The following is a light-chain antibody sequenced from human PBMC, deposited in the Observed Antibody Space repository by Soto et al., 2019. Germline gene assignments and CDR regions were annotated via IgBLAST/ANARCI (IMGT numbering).Light chain of an antibody. Sequence: VVLTQSPATLSLSPGERATLSCRTSLSVSVYLDWYRQKPGQAPRLLISDASNRATGIPARFSGSGSGTDFTLTISSLEPEDFAVYYCHQRQYWPPITFGQGTRREIK. J-gene: IGKJ5*01. CDR2: DAS. CDR3: HQRQYWPPIT. CDR1: LSVSVY. V-gene: IGKV3-11*01.